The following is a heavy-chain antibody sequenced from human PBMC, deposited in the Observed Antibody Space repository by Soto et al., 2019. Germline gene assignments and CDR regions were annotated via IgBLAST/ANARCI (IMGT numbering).Heavy chain of an antibody. Sequence: QVQLVQSGAEVKKPGASVKVSCKAIGYSFTSHYMHWVRQAPGQGLEWMGTIYPGGVNIAYAQKMEGRGSRTKDTSTSTGYRELNSLTSEDTAVYDGAREQSWRDRVWWFDPWGQGTLVTVSS. V-gene: IGHV1-46*03. CDR2: IYPGGVNI. J-gene: IGHJ5*02. D-gene: IGHD3-16*01. CDR1: GYSFTSHY. CDR3: AREQSWRDRVWWFDP.